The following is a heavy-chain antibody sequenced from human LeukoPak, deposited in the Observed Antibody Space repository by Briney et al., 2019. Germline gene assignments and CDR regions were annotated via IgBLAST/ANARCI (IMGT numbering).Heavy chain of an antibody. D-gene: IGHD3-16*02. CDR2: INTASGDP. J-gene: IGHJ4*02. CDR1: GYSFTSQG. Sequence: APVKVSCKASGYSFTSQGMNWVRQAPGQGLGWMGWINTASGDPTYAQGFTGRVVFSLDTSASTTYLQITSLKAEDTAVYFCARAFQSLGGLSLPDYWGQGTLLTVSS. CDR3: ARAFQSLGGLSLPDY. V-gene: IGHV7-4-1*02.